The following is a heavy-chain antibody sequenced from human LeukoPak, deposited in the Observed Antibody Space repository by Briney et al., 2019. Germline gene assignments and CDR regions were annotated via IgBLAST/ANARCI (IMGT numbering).Heavy chain of an antibody. CDR3: AKATYYDSSAPDY. J-gene: IGHJ4*02. D-gene: IGHD3-22*01. CDR1: GFTFSSYG. V-gene: IGHV3-30*02. Sequence: GGSLRLSCAASGFTFSSYGMHWVRQAPGKGLEWVAFIRYDGSNKYYADSVKGRFTISRDNSKNTLYLQMNSLRAEDTAVYYCAKATYYDSSAPDYWGQGTLVTVSS. CDR2: IRYDGSNK.